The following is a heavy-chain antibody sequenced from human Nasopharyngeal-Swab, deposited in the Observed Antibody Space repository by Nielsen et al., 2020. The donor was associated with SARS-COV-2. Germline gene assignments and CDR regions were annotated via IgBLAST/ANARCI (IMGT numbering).Heavy chain of an antibody. D-gene: IGHD2-15*01. CDR2: ISSSGSTI. Sequence: GGPLRLPCAASGFTFSDYYTSWIRQAPGKGLEWVSYISSSGSTIYYADSVKGRFTISRDNSKNTLYLQMNSLRAEDTAVYYCVKEGSDFDYWGQGTLVTVSS. CDR1: GFTFSDYY. V-gene: IGHV3-11*04. CDR3: VKEGSDFDY. J-gene: IGHJ4*02.